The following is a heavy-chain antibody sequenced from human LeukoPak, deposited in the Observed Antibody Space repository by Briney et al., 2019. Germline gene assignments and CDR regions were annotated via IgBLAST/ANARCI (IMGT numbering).Heavy chain of an antibody. D-gene: IGHD5-18*01. J-gene: IGHJ4*02. CDR1: GGILSKWS. CDR2: IIPEFEET. CDR3: ASGGVTVYSYGPDY. Sequence: SVKVSCKAIGGILSKWSISWVRQTPGQGLEWVGTIIPEFEETHYAQKLQGRVTISADDSATAAYMELSSLRSDDTAAYYCASGGVTVYSYGPDYWGQGTLVAVSS. V-gene: IGHV1-69*13.